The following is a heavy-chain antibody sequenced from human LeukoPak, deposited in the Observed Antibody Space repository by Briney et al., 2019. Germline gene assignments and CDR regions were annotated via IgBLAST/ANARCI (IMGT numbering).Heavy chain of an antibody. D-gene: IGHD2-2*01. J-gene: IGHJ5*02. Sequence: GASVKVSCKASGGTFSSYAISWVRQAPGQGLEWMGGIIPIFGTANYSQKFQGRVTITADKSTSTAYMELSSLRSEDPAVYYCAREAGCSSSSCFAGAPWFDPWGQGTLVTVPS. CDR3: AREAGCSSSSCFAGAPWFDP. V-gene: IGHV1-69*06. CDR1: GGTFSSYA. CDR2: IIPIFGTA.